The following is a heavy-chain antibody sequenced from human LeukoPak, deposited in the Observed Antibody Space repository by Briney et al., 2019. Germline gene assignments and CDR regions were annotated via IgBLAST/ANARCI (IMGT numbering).Heavy chain of an antibody. D-gene: IGHD3-16*01. CDR3: ARGPSRAHPGGGD. J-gene: IGHJ4*02. V-gene: IGHV3-21*01. Sequence: GGSLRLSCAASGFTFSSYSMNWVRQAPGKGLEWVSSISSSSSYIYYADSVKGRFTISRDNAKNSLYLKMNSLRAEDTAVYYCARGPSRAHPGGGDWGQGTLVTVSS. CDR2: ISSSSSYI. CDR1: GFTFSSYS.